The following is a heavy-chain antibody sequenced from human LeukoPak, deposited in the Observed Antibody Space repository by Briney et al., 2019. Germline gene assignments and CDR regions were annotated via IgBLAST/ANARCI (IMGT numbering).Heavy chain of an antibody. V-gene: IGHV4-38-2*02. D-gene: IGHD4-17*01. CDR2: INHSGSI. J-gene: IGHJ4*02. CDR3: ARLPPYGYSFDY. Sequence: SETLSLTCTVSGYSISSGYYWSWIRQPPGKGLEWIGEINHSGSINYNPSLKSRVTISVDTSKNQFSLKLSSVTAADTAVYYCARLPPYGYSFDYWGQGTLVTVSS. CDR1: GYSISSGYY.